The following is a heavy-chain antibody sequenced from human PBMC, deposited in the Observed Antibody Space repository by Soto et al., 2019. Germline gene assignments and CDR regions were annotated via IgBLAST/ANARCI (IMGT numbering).Heavy chain of an antibody. Sequence: RLSCAASGFIFSDFYMTWVRQAPRKGLECLSYISTSGGTVHYADSVKGRFTISRDNARNSLYLQMNSLRAEDTAVYYCARWGVPAAVSSYYYGLNVWGQGTTVTVSS. V-gene: IGHV3-11*01. D-gene: IGHD2-2*01. CDR1: GFIFSDFY. CDR3: ARWGVPAAVSSYYYGLNV. CDR2: ISTSGGTV. J-gene: IGHJ6*02.